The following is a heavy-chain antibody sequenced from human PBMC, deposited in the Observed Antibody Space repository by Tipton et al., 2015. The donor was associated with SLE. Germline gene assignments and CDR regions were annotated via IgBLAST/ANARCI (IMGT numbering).Heavy chain of an antibody. D-gene: IGHD4-17*01. Sequence: TLSLTCSVSGGSISSEGYRWTWIRQYPGKGLEWIGYIYYSGSAYYNPSLKSRVSILVDTSKNQYSLKLSSATAADTAVYYCARDYGENWLDPWGQGTLVTVSS. J-gene: IGHJ5*02. CDR2: IYYSGSA. CDR3: ARDYGENWLDP. V-gene: IGHV4-31*03. CDR1: GGSISSEGYR.